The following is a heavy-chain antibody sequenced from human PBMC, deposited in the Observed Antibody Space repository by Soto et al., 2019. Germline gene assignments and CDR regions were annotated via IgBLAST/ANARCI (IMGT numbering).Heavy chain of an antibody. V-gene: IGHV3-21*01. CDR2: ISSSSSYI. J-gene: IGHJ4*02. CDR3: ARGHCSGGSCDLLGSFDY. Sequence: GGSLRLSCAASGFAFSSYSRNWVRQAPGKGLERVSSISSSSSYIYYAGSVKGRFTISRDNAKNSLYLQMNSLRAEDTAVYYCARGHCSGGSCDLLGSFDYWGQGTLVTVSS. CDR1: GFAFSSYS. D-gene: IGHD2-15*01.